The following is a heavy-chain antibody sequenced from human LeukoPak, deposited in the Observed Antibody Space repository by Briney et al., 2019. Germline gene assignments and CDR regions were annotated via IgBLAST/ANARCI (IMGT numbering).Heavy chain of an antibody. J-gene: IGHJ6*03. CDR1: GGSISSHY. V-gene: IGHV4-59*11. Sequence: SETLSLTCTVSGGSISSHYWSWIRQPPGKGLEWIGYIYYSGSTNYNPSLKSRVTMSVDTSKSQFSLKLSSVTAADTAVYYCVRRNYYYYYMDVWGKGTTVTVSS. CDR2: IYYSGST. CDR3: VRRNYYYYYMDV.